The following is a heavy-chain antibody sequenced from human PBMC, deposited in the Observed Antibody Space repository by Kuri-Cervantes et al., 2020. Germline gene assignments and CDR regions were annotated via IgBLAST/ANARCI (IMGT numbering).Heavy chain of an antibody. CDR1: GGSISSSSYY. Sequence: SETLSLTCTVSGGSISSSSYYWGWIRQPPGKGLEWIGSIYYSGSTYYNPSLKSRVTISVDTSKNQFSLKLSSVTAADTAVYYCARLAVAEGLLDIWGQGTMVTVSS. CDR2: IYYSGST. V-gene: IGHV4-39*07. J-gene: IGHJ3*02. CDR3: ARLAVAEGLLDI. D-gene: IGHD6-19*01.